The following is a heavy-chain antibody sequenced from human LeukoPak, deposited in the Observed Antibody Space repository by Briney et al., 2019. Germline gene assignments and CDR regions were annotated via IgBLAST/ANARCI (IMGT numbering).Heavy chain of an antibody. CDR1: GFTFSSYS. Sequence: GGSLRLSCAASGFTFSSYSMNWVRQAPGKGLEWVSYSSAISSSSTYYADSVKGRFTISRANAKNSLYLQMNSLRAEDTAVYYCARDFHRRYYDSSGYNAFDIWGQGTMVTVSS. V-gene: IGHV3-48*04. CDR3: ARDFHRRYYDSSGYNAFDI. D-gene: IGHD3-22*01. CDR2: SSAISSSST. J-gene: IGHJ3*02.